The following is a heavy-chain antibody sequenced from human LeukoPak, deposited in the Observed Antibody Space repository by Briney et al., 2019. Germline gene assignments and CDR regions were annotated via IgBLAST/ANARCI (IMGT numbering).Heavy chain of an antibody. CDR2: FDPEDGET. V-gene: IGHV1-24*01. J-gene: IGHJ1*01. CDR1: GYTLTELS. CDR3: ATVSTGIYSGYFHH. Sequence: GASVKVSCNVSGYTLTELSMHWVRQAPGKGLEWMGGFDPEDGETIYAQKFQGRVTMTEDTSTDTAYTELSSLRSEDTAVYYCATVSTGIYSGYFHHWGQGTLVTVSS. D-gene: IGHD1-14*01.